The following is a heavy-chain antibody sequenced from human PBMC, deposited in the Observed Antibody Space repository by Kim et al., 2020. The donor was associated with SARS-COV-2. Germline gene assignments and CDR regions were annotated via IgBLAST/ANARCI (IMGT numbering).Heavy chain of an antibody. CDR2: IKQDGSEK. V-gene: IGHV3-7*01. D-gene: IGHD6-13*01. J-gene: IGHJ4*02. CDR1: GFTFSSYW. CDR3: ARGSSYSSSWYDRSWGWGY. Sequence: GGSLRLSCAASGFTFSSYWMSWVRQAPGKGLEWVANIKQDGSEKYYVDSVKGRFTISRDNAKNSLYLQMNSLRAEDTAVYYCARGSSYSSSWYDRSWGWGYWGQGTLVTVSS.